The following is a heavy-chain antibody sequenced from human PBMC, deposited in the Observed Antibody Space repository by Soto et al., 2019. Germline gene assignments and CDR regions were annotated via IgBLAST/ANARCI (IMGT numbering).Heavy chain of an antibody. V-gene: IGHV4-30-2*01. J-gene: IGHJ5*02. CDR1: GGSINSGGDS. Sequence: QLQLQESGSGLLKPSQTLSLTCAVSGGSINSGGDSWSWIRQPPGKGLEWIEYIYHSGGTYYNPSLKSRVIISIDRSKNQFSLKLTSVTAADTAVYCCARTAAGGWFDPWGQGTLVTVSS. CDR3: ARTAAGGWFDP. CDR2: IYHSGGT. D-gene: IGHD3-10*01.